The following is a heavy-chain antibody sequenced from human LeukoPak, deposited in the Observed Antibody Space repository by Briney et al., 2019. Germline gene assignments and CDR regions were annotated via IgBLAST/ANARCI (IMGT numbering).Heavy chain of an antibody. CDR2: IYTSGST. J-gene: IGHJ4*02. CDR3: ARDASDYYDSSGYSHFDY. V-gene: IGHV4-61*02. CDR1: GVSISSGSYY. D-gene: IGHD3-22*01. Sequence: SQTLSLTCTVSGVSISSGSYYWSCIRQPAGKGLEWIGRIYTSGSTNYNPSLKSRVTISVDTSKNQFSLKLSSVTAADTAVYYCARDASDYYDSSGYSHFDYWGQGTLVTVSS.